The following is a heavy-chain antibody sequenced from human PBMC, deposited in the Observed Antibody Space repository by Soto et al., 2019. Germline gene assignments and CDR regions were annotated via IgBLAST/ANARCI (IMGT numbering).Heavy chain of an antibody. J-gene: IGHJ3*02. D-gene: IGHD4-17*01. V-gene: IGHV1-3*01. CDR2: INAGNGNT. CDR3: ARDQSGDYGDYVDDAFDI. CDR1: GYTFTSYA. Sequence: ASVKVSCKASGYTFTSYAMHWVRQAPGQRLEWMGWINAGNGNTKYSQKFQGRVTITRDTSASTAYMELSSLRSEDTAVYYCARDQSGDYGDYVDDAFDIWGQGTMVTVSS.